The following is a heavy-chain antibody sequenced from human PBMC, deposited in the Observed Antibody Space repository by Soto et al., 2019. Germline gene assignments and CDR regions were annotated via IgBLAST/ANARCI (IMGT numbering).Heavy chain of an antibody. J-gene: IGHJ4*02. CDR1: GFTVSNNH. Sequence: VQLVESGGGLIQPGGSLRLSCAASGFTVSNNHMTWVRQAAGQGLELVSFVHGGGSTSYADSVKGRFTISRDNSKNTLYLQMDSLRAEDTAIYYCAGRLTTAASLDYWGRGTLVTVSS. V-gene: IGHV3-53*01. D-gene: IGHD3-16*01. CDR2: VHGGGST. CDR3: AGRLTTAASLDY.